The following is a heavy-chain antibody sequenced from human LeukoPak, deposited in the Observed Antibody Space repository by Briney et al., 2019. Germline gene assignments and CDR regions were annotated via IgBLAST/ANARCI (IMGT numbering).Heavy chain of an antibody. J-gene: IGHJ5*02. V-gene: IGHV3-7*03. D-gene: IGHD6-13*01. CDR1: GFTFSNYW. CDR2: IKQDESEK. CDR3: AKVGSRIAAVVDWFDP. Sequence: GGSLRLSCVFSGFTFSNYWMSWVRQAPGKGLEWVANIKQDESEKHYVDSVKGRFTISRDIAKNSLYLQMNSLRAEDTAVYYCAKVGSRIAAVVDWFDPWGQGTLVTVSS.